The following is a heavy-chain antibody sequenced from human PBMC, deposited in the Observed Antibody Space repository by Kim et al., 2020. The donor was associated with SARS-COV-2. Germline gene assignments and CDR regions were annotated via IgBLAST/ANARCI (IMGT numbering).Heavy chain of an antibody. CDR2: IRSKDDGGTT. CDR3: TTDPRGFSYGYYYGMDG. V-gene: IGHV3-15*05. D-gene: IGHD3-16*01. CDR1: GFTFTNAW. J-gene: IGHJ6*02. Sequence: GGSLTLSCAASGFTFTNAWMTWVRQAPGKGLEWGAHIRSKDDGGTTDYATPVKGRFTISRDDSTSTLYLQMNSLRAEDTAVYYCTTDPRGFSYGYYYGMDGWGQGTTVTVSS.